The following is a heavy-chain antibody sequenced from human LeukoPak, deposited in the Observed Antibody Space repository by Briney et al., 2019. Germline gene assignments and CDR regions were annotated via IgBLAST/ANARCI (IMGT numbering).Heavy chain of an antibody. CDR2: INHSGST. CDR3: ARSPLYDGSGYSFDY. CDR1: GGSFSGYY. V-gene: IGHV4-34*01. Sequence: SETLSLTCAVYGGSFSGYYWSWIRQPPGKGLEWIGEINHSGSTNYNPSLKSRVTISVDTSKNQFSLKLSSVTAADTAVYYCARSPLYDGSGYSFDYWGQGTLVTVSS. J-gene: IGHJ4*02. D-gene: IGHD3-22*01.